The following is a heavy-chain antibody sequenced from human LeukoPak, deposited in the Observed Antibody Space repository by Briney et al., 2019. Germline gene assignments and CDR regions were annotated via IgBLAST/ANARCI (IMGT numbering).Heavy chain of an antibody. J-gene: IGHJ3*01. CDR1: GFTFSSYA. CDR2: ISGSGGST. Sequence: GGSLRLSCAASGFTFSSYAMSWVRQAPGKGLEWVSAISGSGGSTYYADSVKGRFTISRDNSKNTLYLQMNSLRAEDTDVYYCAKGGLIAVAGFYWGQGTMVTVSS. CDR3: AKGGLIAVAGFY. D-gene: IGHD6-19*01. V-gene: IGHV3-23*01.